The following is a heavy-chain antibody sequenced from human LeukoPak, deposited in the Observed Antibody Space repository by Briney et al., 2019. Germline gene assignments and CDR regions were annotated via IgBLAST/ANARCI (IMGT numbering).Heavy chain of an antibody. D-gene: IGHD6-19*01. CDR3: AHRERYGSGWSYFDY. Sequence: KVSGPTLVNPTQTLTLTCTFSGFSLRKNGVGVGWIRQPPGKALEWLALIYWDDDKRYSPSLKSGLTITKDTSKNQVVLTMTNMDPVDTATYYCAHRERYGSGWSYFDYWGQGTLVTVSS. CDR2: IYWDDDK. CDR1: GFSLRKNGVG. V-gene: IGHV2-5*02. J-gene: IGHJ4*02.